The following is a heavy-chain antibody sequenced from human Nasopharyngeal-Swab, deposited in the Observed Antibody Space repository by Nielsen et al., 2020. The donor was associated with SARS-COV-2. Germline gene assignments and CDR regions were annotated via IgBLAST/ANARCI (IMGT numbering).Heavy chain of an antibody. J-gene: IGHJ4*02. CDR3: ARDPGFGYYYDSSGYYDY. CDR2: IKQDGSGK. V-gene: IGHV3-7*01. CDR1: GFTFSSYW. Sequence: GESLKISCAASGFTFSSYWMSWVRQAPGKGLEWVANIKQDGSGKYYVDSVKGRFTISRDNAKNSLYLQMNSLRAEDTAVYYCARDPGFGYYYDSSGYYDYWGQGTLVTVSS. D-gene: IGHD3-22*01.